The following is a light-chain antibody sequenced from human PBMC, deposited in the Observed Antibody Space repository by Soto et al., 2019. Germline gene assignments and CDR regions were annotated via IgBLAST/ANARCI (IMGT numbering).Light chain of an antibody. Sequence: QPVLTQPPSASGTPGQRVTISCSGSNSNIGRQSVHWYQQLPETAPRLLIDSNNERPSGVPDRFSGSKSGTSASLAISGLQSEDEADYYCAAWDGSLKAYVFGTGTKVTVL. CDR2: SNN. CDR1: NSNIGRQS. CDR3: AAWDGSLKAYV. V-gene: IGLV1-44*01. J-gene: IGLJ1*01.